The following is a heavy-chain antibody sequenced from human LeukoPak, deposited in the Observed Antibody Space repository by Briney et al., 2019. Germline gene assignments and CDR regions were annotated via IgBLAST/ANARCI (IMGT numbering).Heavy chain of an antibody. V-gene: IGHV4-38-2*02. D-gene: IGHD3-3*01. CDR2: IYHSGT. Sequence: SETLSLTCTVSGYSISSGYYWGWIRQPPGKGLEWIGTIYHSGTYYNPSLESRVTISVDTSKNQFSLKLSSVTAADTAVYYCARGGARFTIFGVVRFDYWGQGTLVTVSS. J-gene: IGHJ4*02. CDR3: ARGGARFTIFGVVRFDY. CDR1: GYSISSGYY.